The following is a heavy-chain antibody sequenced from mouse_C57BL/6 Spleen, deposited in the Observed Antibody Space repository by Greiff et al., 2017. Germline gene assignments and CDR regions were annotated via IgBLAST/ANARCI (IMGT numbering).Heavy chain of an antibody. Sequence: QVQLQQPGAELVKPGASVKLSCKASGYTFTSYWMHWVKQRPGQGLEWIGMIHPNSGSTNYNEKFKSKATLPVDKSSSTAYMQLSSLTSEDSAVYYCARCRLVSYAMEYWGQGTSVTVSS. D-gene: IGHD2-14*01. V-gene: IGHV1-64*01. J-gene: IGHJ4*01. CDR1: GYTFTSYW. CDR3: ARCRLVSYAMEY. CDR2: IHPNSGST.